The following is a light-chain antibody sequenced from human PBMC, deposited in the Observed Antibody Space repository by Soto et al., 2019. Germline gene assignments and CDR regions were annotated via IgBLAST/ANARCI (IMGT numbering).Light chain of an antibody. Sequence: QSALTQPASVSGSPRQSITLSCSGTSSDVGAYNYVSWYQQHPGKAPKLMIYDVSNRPSGVSNRFSGSKSGNTASLTISGLQAEDEADYYCSSYTSSSTLVFGGGTKLTVL. V-gene: IGLV2-14*01. J-gene: IGLJ2*01. CDR3: SSYTSSSTLV. CDR2: DVS. CDR1: SSDVGAYNY.